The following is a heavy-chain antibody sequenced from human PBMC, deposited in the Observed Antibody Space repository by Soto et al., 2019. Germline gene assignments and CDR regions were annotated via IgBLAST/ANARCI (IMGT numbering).Heavy chain of an antibody. CDR1: GFTFISYA. Sequence: LRLSCAASGFTFISYATSWVRQAPGKGLEWVSAISGSGGSTYYADSVKGRFTISRDNSKNTLYLQMNSLRAEDTAVYYCAKDQVVPAATPYYYYYYGMDVWGQGTTVTVSS. CDR3: AKDQVVPAATPYYYYYYGMDV. J-gene: IGHJ6*02. D-gene: IGHD2-2*01. V-gene: IGHV3-23*01. CDR2: ISGSGGST.